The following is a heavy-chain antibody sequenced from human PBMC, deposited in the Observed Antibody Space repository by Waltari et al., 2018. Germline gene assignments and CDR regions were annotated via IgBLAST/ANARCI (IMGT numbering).Heavy chain of an antibody. Sequence: HLQESGPGLVKPSETLSLTCDVSGDSISNSYWSWIRQSAGKELEWIGRVHTSGSTNDNPSLRGRITVSEDTSKNQISLKMNSVTAADTAVYYCARDRREDFGDYDPLFDYWGQGVLVTVSS. V-gene: IGHV4-4*07. CDR3: ARDRREDFGDYDPLFDY. D-gene: IGHD4-17*01. J-gene: IGHJ4*02. CDR1: GDSISNSY. CDR2: VHTSGST.